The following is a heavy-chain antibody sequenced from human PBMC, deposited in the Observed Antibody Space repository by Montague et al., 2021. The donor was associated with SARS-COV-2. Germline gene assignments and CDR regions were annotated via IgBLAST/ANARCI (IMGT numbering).Heavy chain of an antibody. CDR3: VREYTGSSQAS. V-gene: IGHV4-59*05. Sequence: SETLSLTCTVPSGSLSNYYWSWIRQPPGKGLEWIGSIFHSGTTYYAPSLRGRVTISVDTSKNQFSLKLNSVTAADTAFYYCVREYTGSSQASWGQGTLVTVSS. CDR2: IFHSGTT. CDR1: SGSLSNYY. D-gene: IGHD6-6*01. J-gene: IGHJ5*02.